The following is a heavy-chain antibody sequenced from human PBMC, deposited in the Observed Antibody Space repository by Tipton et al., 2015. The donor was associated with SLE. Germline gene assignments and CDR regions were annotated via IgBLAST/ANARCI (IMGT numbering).Heavy chain of an antibody. Sequence: LRLSCTVSGGSISSYYWSWIRQPPGKGLEWIGDIYYSGSTNYNPSLKSRVTISVDTSKNQFSLKLSSVTAADTAVYYCAREADCTNGVCRHPFDYWAREPWSPSPQ. CDR1: GGSISSYY. CDR2: IYYSGST. J-gene: IGHJ4*02. V-gene: IGHV4-59*01. CDR3: AREADCTNGVCRHPFDY. D-gene: IGHD2-8*01.